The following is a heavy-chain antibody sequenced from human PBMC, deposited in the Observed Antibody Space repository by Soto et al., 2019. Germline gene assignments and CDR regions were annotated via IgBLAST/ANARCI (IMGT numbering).Heavy chain of an antibody. CDR1: GFTVSSYG. D-gene: IGHD3-10*01. J-gene: IGHJ4*02. CDR2: VSRDGGTK. CDR3: CGEGGSGY. V-gene: IGHV3-30*03. Sequence: QVQLVESGGGVVQPGRSLRLSCAASGFTVSSYGMHWVRQAPGKGLEWVAVVSRDGGTKYYADSVKGRFTISRDNSRNNLFLEMNSLRGDGMAVYYCCGEGGSGYWGQGTLVTVSS.